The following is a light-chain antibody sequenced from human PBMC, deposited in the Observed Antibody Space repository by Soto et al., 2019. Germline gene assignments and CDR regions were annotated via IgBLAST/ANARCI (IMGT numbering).Light chain of an antibody. J-gene: IGKJ4*01. V-gene: IGKV3-15*01. CDR1: QSIGTN. CDR3: QQYNDWHPLT. Sequence: EIVMTQSPATLSVSPGERVTLSCGASQSIGTNVAWYQQKPGQAPSLLFYGAYNRATGIPARFSGSGSGTEFTLTVSSLQSEDFALSFCQQYNDWHPLTFGGGTKVEIK. CDR2: GAY.